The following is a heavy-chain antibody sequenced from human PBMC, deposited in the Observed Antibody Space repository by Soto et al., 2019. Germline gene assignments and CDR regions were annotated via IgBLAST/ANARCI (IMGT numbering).Heavy chain of an antibody. CDR3: AKDRRAGGNYGFYSDF. Sequence: GGSLRLSCAASGFTFSSYGMTWVRQAPGKGLEWVSFSSATGAGTYYADSVKGRFTISRDNSKNTLYLQMTSLRADGTAVYYCAKDRRAGGNYGFYSDFWGQGALVTVSS. CDR2: SSATGAGT. V-gene: IGHV3-23*01. D-gene: IGHD1-7*01. J-gene: IGHJ4*02. CDR1: GFTFSSYG.